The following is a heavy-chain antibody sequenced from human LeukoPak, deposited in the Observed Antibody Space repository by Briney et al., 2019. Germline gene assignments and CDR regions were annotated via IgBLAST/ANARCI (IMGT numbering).Heavy chain of an antibody. D-gene: IGHD6-19*01. V-gene: IGHV4-4*07. CDR2: IYTSGSP. CDR1: GGSISGYS. Sequence: SETLSLTCTVSGGSISGYSWTWIRQPAGKGLEWIGRIYTSGSPNYNPRLKSRVTMSVDTSKNQFSLTLNSVTAADTAQYYCARVSSVTLAGFDYWGQGTLVTVSS. J-gene: IGHJ4*02. CDR3: ARVSSVTLAGFDY.